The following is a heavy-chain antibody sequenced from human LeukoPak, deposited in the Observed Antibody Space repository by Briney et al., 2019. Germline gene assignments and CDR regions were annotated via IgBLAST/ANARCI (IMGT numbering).Heavy chain of an antibody. CDR2: INWNGGST. Sequence: RPGGSLRLSCAASGFTSDDYGMSWVRQAPGKGLEWVSGINWNGGSTGYADSVKGRFTISRDNAKNSLYLQMNSLRAEDTALYYCARDHKRDWYFDLWGRGTLVTVSS. CDR3: ARDHKRDWYFDL. V-gene: IGHV3-20*04. J-gene: IGHJ2*01. CDR1: GFTSDDYG. D-gene: IGHD1-1*01.